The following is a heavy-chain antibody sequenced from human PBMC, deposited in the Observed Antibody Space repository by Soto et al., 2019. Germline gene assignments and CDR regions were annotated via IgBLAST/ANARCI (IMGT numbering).Heavy chain of an antibody. CDR3: STGGPAYYYYYYGMDV. D-gene: IGHD1-26*01. CDR1: GFTFSNAW. V-gene: IGHV3-15*01. Sequence: GGSLRLSCAASGFTFSNAWMSWVRQAPGKGLEWVGRIKSKTDGGTTDYAAPVKGRFTISRDDSKNTLYLQMNSLKTEDTAVYYCSTGGPAYYYYYYGMDVWGQGTTVTVSS. J-gene: IGHJ6*02. CDR2: IKSKTDGGTT.